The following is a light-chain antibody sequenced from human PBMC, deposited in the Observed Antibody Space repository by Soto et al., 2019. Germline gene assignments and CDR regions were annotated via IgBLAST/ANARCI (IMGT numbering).Light chain of an antibody. CDR1: QSISDT. Sequence: EIVMTQSPATLSVSPGGRATLSCRASQSISDTLAWYQQKPGQAPRLLIYSASRVATGFPARFSGSGSGTDFTLSISSLQSQDFAVYYCQQYNNWPWTFGQGTKVEIK. J-gene: IGKJ1*01. V-gene: IGKV3-15*01. CDR3: QQYNNWPWT. CDR2: SAS.